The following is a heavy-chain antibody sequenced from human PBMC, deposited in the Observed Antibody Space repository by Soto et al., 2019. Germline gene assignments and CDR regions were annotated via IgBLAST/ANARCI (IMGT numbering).Heavy chain of an antibody. CDR3: ASWHEREHAYDV. Sequence: DVQLVESGGGLIQPGESLRLSCAAFGLTVSGKKYVAWVRQAPGEGLEWISALYDVDGTYYADSVKGRFTTSSDSSKTTVYLQMNGLRPDDTAVYYCASWHEREHAYDVWGRGTTVTVSS. D-gene: IGHD1-1*01. J-gene: IGHJ3*01. V-gene: IGHV3-53*01. CDR1: GLTVSGKKY. CDR2: LYDVDGT.